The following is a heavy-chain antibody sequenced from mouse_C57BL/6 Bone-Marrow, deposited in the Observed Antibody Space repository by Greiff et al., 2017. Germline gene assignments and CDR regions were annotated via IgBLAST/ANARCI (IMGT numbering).Heavy chain of an antibody. D-gene: IGHD1-1*01. Sequence: QVQLQQSGAELVKPGASVKLSCKASGYTFTSYWMHWVKQRPGQGLEWIGMIHPNSGSTNYNEKFKSKATLTVDKSSSTAYMQLSSLTSEDSAVYYCARYGSSWFADWGQGTLVTVSA. CDR3: ARYGSSWFAD. J-gene: IGHJ3*01. CDR2: IHPNSGST. V-gene: IGHV1-64*01. CDR1: GYTFTSYW.